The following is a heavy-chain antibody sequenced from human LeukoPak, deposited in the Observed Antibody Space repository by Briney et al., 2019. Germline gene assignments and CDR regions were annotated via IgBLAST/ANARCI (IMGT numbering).Heavy chain of an antibody. V-gene: IGHV4-39*07. D-gene: IGHD3-22*01. J-gene: IGHJ4*02. CDR1: GGSISSSSYY. CDR2: IYYSGST. Sequence: SETLSLTCTVSGGSISSSSYYWGWIRQPPGKGLEWIGSIYYSGSTYYNPSLKSRVTISVDASKNQFSLKLSSVTAADTAVYYCARSWDFTMIVVVIPYYFDYWGQGTLVTVSS. CDR3: ARSWDFTMIVVVIPYYFDY.